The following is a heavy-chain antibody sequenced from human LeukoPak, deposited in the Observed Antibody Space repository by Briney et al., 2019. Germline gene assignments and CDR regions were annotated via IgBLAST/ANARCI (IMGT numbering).Heavy chain of an antibody. Sequence: PSETLSLTCAVSGGSISSSNWWSWVRQPPGKGLEWIGEVHHSGGTNYNPSLKSRVTISADRSNNQFSLSLNSVTAADTAVFYCARGEEYGSGTVHFDYWGQGILVTVSS. CDR3: ARGEEYGSGTVHFDY. J-gene: IGHJ4*02. CDR1: GGSISSSNW. D-gene: IGHD3-10*01. V-gene: IGHV4-4*02. CDR2: VHHSGGT.